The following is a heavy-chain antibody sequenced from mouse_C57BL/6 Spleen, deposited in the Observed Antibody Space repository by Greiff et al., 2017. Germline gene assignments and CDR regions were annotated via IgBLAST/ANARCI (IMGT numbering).Heavy chain of an antibody. V-gene: IGHV7-3*01. CDR1: GFTFTDYY. J-gene: IGHJ2*01. D-gene: IGHD2-2*01. CDR2: IRNKANGYTT. Sequence: EVQGVESGGGLVQPGGSLSLSCAASGFTFTDYYMSWVRQPPGKALEWLGFIRNKANGYTTEYSASVKGRFTISRDNSQSILYLQMNALRAEDSATYYCARSPLWLRRGYYFDYWGQGTTLTVSS. CDR3: ARSPLWLRRGYYFDY.